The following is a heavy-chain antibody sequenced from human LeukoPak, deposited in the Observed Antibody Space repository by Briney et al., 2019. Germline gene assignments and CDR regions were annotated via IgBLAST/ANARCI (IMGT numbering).Heavy chain of an antibody. J-gene: IGHJ4*02. CDR3: AKESTVTPLFYFDY. CDR1: GFTFSNAW. CDR2: ISYDGSNK. V-gene: IGHV3-30*18. D-gene: IGHD4-17*01. Sequence: GGSLRLSCAASGFTFSNAWMSWVRQAPGKGLEWVAVISYDGSNKYYADSVKGRFTISRDNSKNTLYLQMNSLRAEDTAVYYCAKESTVTPLFYFDYWGQGTLVTVSS.